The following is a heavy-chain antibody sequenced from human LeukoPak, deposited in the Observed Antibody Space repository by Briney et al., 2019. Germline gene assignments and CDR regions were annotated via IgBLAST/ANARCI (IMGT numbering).Heavy chain of an antibody. CDR2: LSYDGGDK. CDR1: GFTFSSYA. D-gene: IGHD2-2*01. V-gene: IGHV3-30*04. Sequence: GRSLRLSCAASGFTFSSYALHWVRQAPGKGLEWVAVLSYDGGDKYYADSVKGRFTISRDNSKNTLYLQMNSLRADDTAVYYCARRGGYCSSTSCLYYYYGIDVWGKGTTVTVSS. CDR3: ARRGGYCSSTSCLYYYYGIDV. J-gene: IGHJ6*04.